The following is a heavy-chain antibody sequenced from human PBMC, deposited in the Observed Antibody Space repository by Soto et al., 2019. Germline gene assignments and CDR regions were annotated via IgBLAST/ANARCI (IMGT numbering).Heavy chain of an antibody. Sequence: QLVESGGGVVQPGRSLRLSCETSGFSFSSFGMHWVRQAPGKGPEWLVMLWNDGVSKMYAESVKGRFTVSRDNSKNTVYLQMDDLTAEDTALYYWARTHRQMDGAFDVFGRGTEVFVS. CDR1: GFSFSSFG. V-gene: IGHV3-33*01. CDR2: LWNDGVSK. J-gene: IGHJ3*01. CDR3: ARTHRQMDGAFDV.